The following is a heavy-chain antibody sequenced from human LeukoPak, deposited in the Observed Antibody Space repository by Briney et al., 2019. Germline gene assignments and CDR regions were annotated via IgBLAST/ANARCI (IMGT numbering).Heavy chain of an antibody. CDR2: IDWDDEK. V-gene: IGHV2-70*11. D-gene: IGHD6-19*01. CDR3: ARNLYSSGWSALDY. Sequence: SGPTLVNPTQTLTLTCTFSGFSLSTSGMCVSWIRQPPGKALEWLARIDWDDEKHYRTSLKTRLTISKDTSKNQVVLTMTNTDPVDTATYYCARNLYSSGWSALDYWGQGTLVTVSS. CDR1: GFSLSTSGMC. J-gene: IGHJ4*02.